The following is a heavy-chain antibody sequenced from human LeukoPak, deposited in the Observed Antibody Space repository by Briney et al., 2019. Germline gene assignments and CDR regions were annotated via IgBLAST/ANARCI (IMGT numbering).Heavy chain of an antibody. V-gene: IGHV1-2*02. CDR2: INPDSGAT. CDR3: ARDLCHGGSCFHFDS. Sequence: ASVKVSCKASGYTFTDYYVHWVRQAPGQGLEWLGWINPDSGATNFPQRFQGRVTMTRDTSVNTAHMELNNLRSDDTAVYYCARDLCHGGSCFHFDSWGQGTLVSVSS. D-gene: IGHD2-15*01. J-gene: IGHJ4*02. CDR1: GYTFTDYY.